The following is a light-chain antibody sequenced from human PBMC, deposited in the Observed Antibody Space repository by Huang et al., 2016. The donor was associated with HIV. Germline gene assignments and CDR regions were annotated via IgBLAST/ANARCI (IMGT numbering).Light chain of an antibody. CDR1: QGISSW. Sequence: DIQMTQSPSSVSASVGHIVTITGWASQGISSWLAGYQQKPGKAPKLLNYAASNLQSGISSRFSGRGSRTDFTLSTASLQPEDFATYYCQQANSLPLTVGGGTKVEIK. J-gene: IGKJ4*02. CDR2: AAS. V-gene: IGKV1-12*01. CDR3: QQANSLPLT.